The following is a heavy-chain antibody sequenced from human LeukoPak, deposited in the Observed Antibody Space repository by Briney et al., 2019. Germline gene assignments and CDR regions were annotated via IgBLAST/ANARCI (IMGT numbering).Heavy chain of an antibody. Sequence: SETLSLTCTVSGGSISSYYWSWIRQSPGKGLEWIGYIYYSGSTKYNASLQSRVTISLDTSKNQFSLKLNSVTAADTAVYYCAKILDSSGWYYFDYWGQGTLVTVSS. J-gene: IGHJ4*02. CDR2: IYYSGST. CDR1: GGSISSYY. CDR3: AKILDSSGWYYFDY. D-gene: IGHD6-19*01. V-gene: IGHV4-59*12.